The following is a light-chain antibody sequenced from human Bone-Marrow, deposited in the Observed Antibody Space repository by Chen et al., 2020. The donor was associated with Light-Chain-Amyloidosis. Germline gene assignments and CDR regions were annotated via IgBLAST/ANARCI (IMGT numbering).Light chain of an antibody. CDR2: EGN. CDR3: QVWDRSSDRPV. Sequence: QSALTQPASVSGSPGQSITISCTGTSSDVGNYGLASWYQQHPGKAPKLMIYEGNKRPSGVSNRFSGSNSGNTATLTISRVEAGDEADYYCQVWDRSSDRPVFGGGTKLTVL. J-gene: IGLJ3*02. CDR1: SSDVGNYGL. V-gene: IGLV2-14*02.